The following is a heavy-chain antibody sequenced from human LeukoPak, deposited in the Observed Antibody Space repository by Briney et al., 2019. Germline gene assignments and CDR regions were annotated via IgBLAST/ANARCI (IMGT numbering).Heavy chain of an antibody. D-gene: IGHD2-2*01. CDR1: GFTFKNYG. CDR3: ARGVVPSANRKSYYYYYYMDV. J-gene: IGHJ6*03. V-gene: IGHV3-48*01. Sequence: GGSLRLSCAASGFTFKNYGMNWVRQAPGQGLEWISYISSSSNTIYYADSVKGRFTISRDNANNSLYLQMNSLRAEDTAVYYCARGVVPSANRKSYYYYYYMDVWGKGTTVTVSS. CDR2: ISSSSNTI.